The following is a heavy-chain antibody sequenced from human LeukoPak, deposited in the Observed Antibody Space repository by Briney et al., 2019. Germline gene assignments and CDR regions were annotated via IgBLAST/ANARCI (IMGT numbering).Heavy chain of an antibody. CDR2: IYYSGST. Sequence: SETLSLTRTVSGASVSSGGYYWRWLRQPPGKGLEWIGYIYYSGSTNYNPSLKSRVTISVDTSKNQFSVKVSSVTRAETAVYYCARRGGSGRSFDYWAQGTLVTVSS. V-gene: IGHV4-61*08. D-gene: IGHD3-10*01. CDR3: ARRGGSGRSFDY. J-gene: IGHJ4*02. CDR1: GASVSSGGYY.